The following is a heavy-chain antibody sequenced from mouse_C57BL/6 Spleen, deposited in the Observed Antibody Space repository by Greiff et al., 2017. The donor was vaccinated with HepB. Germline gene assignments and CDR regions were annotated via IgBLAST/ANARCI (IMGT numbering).Heavy chain of an antibody. J-gene: IGHJ4*01. CDR3: ARSHYYGSSTDAMDY. CDR2: INPSSGYT. D-gene: IGHD1-1*01. V-gene: IGHV1-4*01. CDR1: GYTFTSYT. Sequence: QVQLQHSGAELARPGASVKMSCKASGYTFTSYTMHWVKQRPGQGLEWIGYINPSSGYTKYNQKFKDKATLTADKSSSTAYMQLSSLTSEDSAVYYCARSHYYGSSTDAMDYWGQGTSVTVSS.